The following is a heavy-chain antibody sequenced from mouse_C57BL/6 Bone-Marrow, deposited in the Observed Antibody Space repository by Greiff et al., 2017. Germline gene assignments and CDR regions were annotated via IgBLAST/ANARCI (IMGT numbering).Heavy chain of an antibody. CDR3: ARRTRFAY. CDR1: GYAFSSSW. J-gene: IGHJ3*01. Sequence: VHLVESGPELVKPGASVKISCKASGYAFSSSWMNWVQQRPGQGLEWIGRIYPGDGDTNYNGKFKGKATLTADKSSSTAYMQLSNLASEDSAIYFCARRTRFAYGGQGTLVTVSS. CDR2: IYPGDGDT. V-gene: IGHV1-82*01.